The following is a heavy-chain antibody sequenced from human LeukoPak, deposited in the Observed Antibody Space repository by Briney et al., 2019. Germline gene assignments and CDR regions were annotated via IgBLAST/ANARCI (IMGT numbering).Heavy chain of an antibody. V-gene: IGHV4-4*07. CDR1: GGSINNYY. J-gene: IGHJ3*02. Sequence: SETPSLTCTVSGGSINNYYWNWVRQPTGKGLEWIGRMYASGAFRYNPSFNSRVTMSVDTSKNQVSLKLTSATAADTALYFCARDQSGSGGHNNDAFDIWGHGTMVTVSS. CDR2: MYASGAF. CDR3: ARDQSGSGGHNNDAFDI. D-gene: IGHD3-16*01.